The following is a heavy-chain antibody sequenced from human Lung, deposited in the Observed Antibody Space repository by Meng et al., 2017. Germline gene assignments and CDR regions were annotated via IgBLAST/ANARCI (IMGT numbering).Heavy chain of an antibody. V-gene: IGHV3-74*01. CDR3: ARGGVTTDD. D-gene: IGHD4-17*01. J-gene: IGHJ4*02. CDR1: GFILSTHW. CDR2: ITGDGSST. Sequence: VPGGELGVGLVQPGGSLRLSWAAFGFILSTHWRHWVRQAPGKGLEWVSRITGDGSSTIYADSGQGRSTMSRDNAKNTLSLQMNSLRAEDTAVYYCARGGVTTDDWGQGTLVTVSS.